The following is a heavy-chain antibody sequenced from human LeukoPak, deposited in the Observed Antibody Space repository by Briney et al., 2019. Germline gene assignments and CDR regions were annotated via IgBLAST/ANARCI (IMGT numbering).Heavy chain of an antibody. V-gene: IGHV3-9*01. J-gene: IGHJ3*02. CDR2: STWNGDII. CDR1: GFTFDDYA. CDR3: AKGRKSSYDAFDI. Sequence: PGGSLRLSCAASGFTFDDYAMHWVRQAPGKGLEWVSGSTWNGDIIAYADPVKGRFTVSRDNAKNSLYLQMNSLRGDDTALYYCAKGRKSSYDAFDIWGQGTMVTVSS.